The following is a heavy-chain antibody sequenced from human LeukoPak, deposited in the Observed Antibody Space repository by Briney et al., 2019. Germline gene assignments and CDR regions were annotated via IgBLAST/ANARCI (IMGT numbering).Heavy chain of an antibody. CDR3: ARDALGDTFGTDSIGYYMDV. Sequence: PGGSLRLSCAASGFTFSSYSMNWVRQAPGKGLEWVAVISSDGNTKDYADSLQGRFTIFRDNSKNTVFLQMNSLRPEDTAVYFCARDALGDTFGTDSIGYYMDVWGTGARATVSS. CDR1: GFTFSSYS. D-gene: IGHD1-1*01. V-gene: IGHV3-30*03. CDR2: ISSDGNTK. J-gene: IGHJ6*03.